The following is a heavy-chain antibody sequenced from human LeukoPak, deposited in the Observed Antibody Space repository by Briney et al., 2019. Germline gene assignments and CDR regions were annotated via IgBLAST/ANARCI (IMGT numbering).Heavy chain of an antibody. J-gene: IGHJ4*02. V-gene: IGHV3-20*04. CDR3: ASGAYSSSWYYFDY. CDR1: GFTFDDYG. D-gene: IGHD6-13*01. Sequence: GGSLRLSCAASGFTFDDYGMSWVRQAPGKGLEWVSGINWNGGSTGYADSVKGRFTISRDNAKNSLYLQMNSLRAEDTALYYCASGAYSSSWYYFDYWGQGTLVTVYS. CDR2: INWNGGST.